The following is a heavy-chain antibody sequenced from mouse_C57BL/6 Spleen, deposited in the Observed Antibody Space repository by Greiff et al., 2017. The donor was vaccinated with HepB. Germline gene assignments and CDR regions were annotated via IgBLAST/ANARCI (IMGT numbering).Heavy chain of an antibody. J-gene: IGHJ1*03. V-gene: IGHV5-6*01. CDR1: GFTFSSYG. CDR2: ISSGGSYT. Sequence: EVKLMESGGDLVKPGGSLKLSCAASGFTFSSYGMSWVRQTPDKRLEWVATISSGGSYTSYPDSVKGRFTISRDNAKNTLYLQMSSLKSEDTALYYCARAYGRDPFRYFDVWGTGTTVTVSS. D-gene: IGHD1-2*01. CDR3: ARAYGRDPFRYFDV.